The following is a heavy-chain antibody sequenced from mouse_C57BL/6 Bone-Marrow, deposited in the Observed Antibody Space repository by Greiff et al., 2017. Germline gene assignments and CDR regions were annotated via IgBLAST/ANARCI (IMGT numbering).Heavy chain of an antibody. V-gene: IGHV5-6*01. CDR3: ARTGNPAWFAY. J-gene: IGHJ3*01. CDR2: ISSGGSYT. Sequence: EVKVVESGGDLVKPGGSLKLSCAASGFTFSSYGMSWVRQTPDKRLEWVATISSGGSYTYYPDSVKGRFTISRDNAKNTLYLQMSSLKSEDTAMYYCARTGNPAWFAYWGQGTLVTVSA. D-gene: IGHD2-1*01. CDR1: GFTFSSYG.